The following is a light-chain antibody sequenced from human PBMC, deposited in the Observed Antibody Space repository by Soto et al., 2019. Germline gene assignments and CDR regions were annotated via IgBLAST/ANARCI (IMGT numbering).Light chain of an antibody. Sequence: QTVVTQEPSFSVSPGGTVTLTCALSSGSVSTSSYPSWCQQTPGQAPRTLIYNTNTRPSGVPDRFSGSILGNKAALTITGAQADDESDYYCVLFMGSGISVFGTGTKLTVL. CDR1: SGSVSTSSY. CDR3: VLFMGSGISV. CDR2: NTN. V-gene: IGLV8-61*01. J-gene: IGLJ1*01.